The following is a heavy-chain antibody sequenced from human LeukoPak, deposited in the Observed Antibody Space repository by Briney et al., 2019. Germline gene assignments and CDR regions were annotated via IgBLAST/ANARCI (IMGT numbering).Heavy chain of an antibody. J-gene: IGHJ4*02. D-gene: IGHD5-18*01. CDR3: ARGRYSYGWGALYYFDY. CDR2: IYYSGST. Sequence: PSETLSLTCTVSGGSISSSSYYWGWIRQPPGKGLEWIGSIYYSGSTNYNPSLKSRVTISVDTSKNQFSLKLSSVTAADTAVYYCARGRYSYGWGALYYFDYWGQGTLVTVSS. V-gene: IGHV4-39*07. CDR1: GGSISSSSYY.